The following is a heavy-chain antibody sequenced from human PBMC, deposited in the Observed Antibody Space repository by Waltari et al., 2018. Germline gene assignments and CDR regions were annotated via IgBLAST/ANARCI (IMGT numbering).Heavy chain of an antibody. V-gene: IGHV1-24*01. J-gene: IGHJ6*02. Sequence: QVQLVQSGAEVRKPGASVKISCKVSGYSLTDLSIHWVRQTPGKGLEWMGGFGPEDGETLYQREFQGRVTVSEDTSADTAYMILSNLRSEDTALYYCATPLAAASPSDHYYYYGLDVWGQGTTVTVSS. D-gene: IGHD2-15*01. CDR1: GYSLTDLS. CDR3: ATPLAAASPSDHYYYYGLDV. CDR2: FGPEDGET.